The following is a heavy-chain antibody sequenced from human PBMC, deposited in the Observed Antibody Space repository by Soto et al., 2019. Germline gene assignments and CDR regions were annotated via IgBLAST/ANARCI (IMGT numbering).Heavy chain of an antibody. CDR1: GGSISSSNHY. V-gene: IGHV4-39*01. CDR2: IYYSGST. J-gene: IGHJ4*02. CDR3: ARQGFLTTVTTTFYFAY. D-gene: IGHD4-17*01. Sequence: QLQLQESGPGLVKPSETLSLTCTVSGGSISSSNHYWGWIRQPPGKGLEWIGGIYYSGSTYYNPXLQSRVTLSVXXSXNXXSLKLSSVTAADTAVYYCARQGFLTTVTTTFYFAYWGQGTLVTVSS.